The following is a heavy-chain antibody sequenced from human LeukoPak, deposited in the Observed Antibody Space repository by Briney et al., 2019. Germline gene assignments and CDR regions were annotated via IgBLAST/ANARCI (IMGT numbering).Heavy chain of an antibody. V-gene: IGHV5-51*01. Sequence: GESLKISCKGSGYSFTSYWIGWVRQMPGKGLEWMGIIYPGDSDTRYSPSFQGQVTISADKSISTAYLQWSSLRSEDTAVYYCARHVCSSTSCYKGPYYYYYMDVWGKGTTVTVSS. J-gene: IGHJ6*03. CDR3: ARHVCSSTSCYKGPYYYYYMDV. CDR1: GYSFTSYW. CDR2: IYPGDSDT. D-gene: IGHD2-2*02.